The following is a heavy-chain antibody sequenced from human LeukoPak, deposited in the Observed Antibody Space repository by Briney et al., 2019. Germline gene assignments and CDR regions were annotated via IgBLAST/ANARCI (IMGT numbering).Heavy chain of an antibody. D-gene: IGHD2-2*01. J-gene: IGHJ4*02. CDR1: GGSFSGYY. CDR3: AKRYCSSTSCPSSFDY. CDR2: INHSGST. V-gene: IGHV4-34*01. Sequence: PSETLSLTCAVYGGSFSGYYWSWIRQPPGKGLEWIGEINHSGSTNYNPSLKSRVTISVDTSENQFSLKLSSVTAADTAVYYCAKRYCSSTSCPSSFDYWGQGTLVTVSS.